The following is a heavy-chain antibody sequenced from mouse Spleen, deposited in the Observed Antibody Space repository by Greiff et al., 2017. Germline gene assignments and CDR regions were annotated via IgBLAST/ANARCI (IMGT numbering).Heavy chain of an antibody. D-gene: IGHD2-3*01. Sequence: QVQLKESGPGLVQPSQSLSITCTVSGFSLTSYGVHWVRQSPGKGLEWLGVIWSGGSTDYNAAFISRLSISKDNSKSQVFFKMNSLQANDTAIYYCARDDGNYDWYFDVWGAGTTVTVSS. V-gene: IGHV2-2*02. CDR2: IWSGGST. CDR1: GFSLTSYG. CDR3: ARDDGNYDWYFDV. J-gene: IGHJ1*01.